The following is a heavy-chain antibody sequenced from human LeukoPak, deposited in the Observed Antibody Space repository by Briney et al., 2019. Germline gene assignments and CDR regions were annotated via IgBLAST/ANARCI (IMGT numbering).Heavy chain of an antibody. CDR1: GYTFTSYG. Sequence: ASVKVSCKASGYTFTSYGISWVRQAPGQGLEWMGWISAYNGNTNYAQKLQGRVTITADESTSTAYMALSTLRSEDTAVYYCARGGIVVVPPDISHHEALHIWGQGTMVTVSS. CDR2: ISAYNGNT. V-gene: IGHV1-18*01. CDR3: ARGGIVVVPPDISHHEALHI. J-gene: IGHJ3*02. D-gene: IGHD2-2*01.